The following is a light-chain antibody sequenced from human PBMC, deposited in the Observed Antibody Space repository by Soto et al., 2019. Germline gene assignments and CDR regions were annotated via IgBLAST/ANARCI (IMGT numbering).Light chain of an antibody. CDR3: QQYNNWWT. J-gene: IGKJ1*01. CDR2: GES. Sequence: EIVLTQSPATLSVSPGERATLSCRASQSVSSSLAWYQQKPGQAPRLLIYGESTRATGIPATFSGSGSGTEFTLTINSLQSEDFAVYYCQQYNNWWTFGQGTKVDIK. V-gene: IGKV3-15*01. CDR1: QSVSSS.